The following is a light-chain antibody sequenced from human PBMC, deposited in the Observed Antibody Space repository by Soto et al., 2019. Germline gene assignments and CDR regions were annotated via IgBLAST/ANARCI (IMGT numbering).Light chain of an antibody. V-gene: IGLV2-14*01. CDR3: FSYTTSTTNV. CDR1: SNSIGGYNF. CDR2: EVN. J-gene: IGLJ1*01. Sequence: QYALTQAASVSGSPGQSITISCVGTSNSIGGYNFVSWYQQHPGKAPKLMIFEVNKRPSGVSNRFSGSKSGNTASLTISGLQAEDEADYFCFSYTTSTTNVFGTGTKVTVL.